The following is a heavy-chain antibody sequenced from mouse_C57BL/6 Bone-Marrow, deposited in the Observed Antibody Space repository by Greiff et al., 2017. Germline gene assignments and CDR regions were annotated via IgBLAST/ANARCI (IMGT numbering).Heavy chain of an antibody. CDR2: IRSKSNNYAT. CDR1: GFSFNTYA. J-gene: IGHJ4*01. Sequence: EVQGVESGGGLVQPKGSLKLSCAASGFSFNTYAMNWVRQAPGKGLEWVARIRSKSNNYATYYADSVKDRFTISRDDSESMLYLQMNNLKTEDTAMYYCVRELEAMDYWGQGTSVTVSS. CDR3: VRELEAMDY. D-gene: IGHD1-3*01. V-gene: IGHV10-1*01.